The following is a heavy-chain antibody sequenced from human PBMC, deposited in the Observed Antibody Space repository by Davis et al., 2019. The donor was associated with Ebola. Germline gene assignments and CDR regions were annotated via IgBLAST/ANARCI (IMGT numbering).Heavy chain of an antibody. Sequence: GESLKISCAASGFTFSNAWMSWVRQAPGKGLEWVGRIKRKTDGGTTDYAAPVKGRFTISRDDSKNTLYLQMNSLKTEDTAVYYCTTVPNQYCSSTSCYRWYSSSWYGGFDYWGQGTLVTVSS. D-gene: IGHD2-2*01. CDR2: IKRKTDGGTT. CDR1: GFTFSNAW. CDR3: TTVPNQYCSSTSCYRWYSSSWYGGFDY. J-gene: IGHJ4*02. V-gene: IGHV3-15*01.